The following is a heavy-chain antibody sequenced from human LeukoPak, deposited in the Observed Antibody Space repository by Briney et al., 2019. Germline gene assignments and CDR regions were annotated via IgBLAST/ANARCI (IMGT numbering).Heavy chain of an antibody. V-gene: IGHV3-7*03. CDR1: GFTFSSYW. J-gene: IGHJ4*02. D-gene: IGHD6-13*01. Sequence: PGGSLRLSCAASGFTFSSYWMSWVRQAPGKGLEWVANIKDDGSEKYYVDSVKGRFTISRDDAKNSLYLQMNSLRVEDTAVYYCARARDSSWDYWGQGTLVTVSS. CDR2: IKDDGSEK. CDR3: ARARDSSWDY.